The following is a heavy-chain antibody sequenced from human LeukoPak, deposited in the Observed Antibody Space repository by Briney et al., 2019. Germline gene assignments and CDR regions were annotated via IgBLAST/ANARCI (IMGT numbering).Heavy chain of an antibody. D-gene: IGHD3-22*01. V-gene: IGHV4-34*01. CDR2: INHSGST. CDR3: ARRRITMIVVVITMAPHTWFDP. CDR1: GGSFSGYY. J-gene: IGHJ5*02. Sequence: PSETLSLTCAVYGGSFSGYYWSWIRQPPGKGLEWIGEINHSGSTNYNPSLKSRVAISVDTSKNQFSLKLSSVTAADTAVYYCARRRITMIVVVITMAPHTWFDPWGQGTPVTVSS.